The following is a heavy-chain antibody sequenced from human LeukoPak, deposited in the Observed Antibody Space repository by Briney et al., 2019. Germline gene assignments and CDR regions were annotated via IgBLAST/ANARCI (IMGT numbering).Heavy chain of an antibody. CDR3: ARHPRNYYDSSGYLDY. J-gene: IGHJ4*02. CDR2: INHSGST. V-gene: IGHV4-34*01. D-gene: IGHD3-22*01. Sequence: SETLSLTCAVYGGSFSGYYWSWIRQPPGKGLEWIGEINHSGSTNYNPSLKSRVTISVDTSKNQFSLKVSSVTAADTAVYYCARHPRNYYDSSGYLDYWGQGTLVTVSS. CDR1: GGSFSGYY.